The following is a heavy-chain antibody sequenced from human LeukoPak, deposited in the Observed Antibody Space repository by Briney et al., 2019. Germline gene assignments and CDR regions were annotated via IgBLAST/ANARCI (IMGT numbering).Heavy chain of an antibody. V-gene: IGHV4-59*02. J-gene: IGHJ3*02. Sequence: KSSETLSLTCTVSGGSVSSYYWSWIRQPPGKGLEWIGYIYYSGSTNYNPSLKSRVTISVDTSKNQPSLKLNSITTADTAVYYCARVRLSGTYLDAFDIWGQGTVVTVSS. D-gene: IGHD1-26*01. CDR1: GGSVSSYY. CDR3: ARVRLSGTYLDAFDI. CDR2: IYYSGST.